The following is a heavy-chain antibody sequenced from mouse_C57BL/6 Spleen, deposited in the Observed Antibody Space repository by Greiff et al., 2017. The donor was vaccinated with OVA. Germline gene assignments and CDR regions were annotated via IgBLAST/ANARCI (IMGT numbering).Heavy chain of an antibody. CDR1: GFSLSTFGMG. V-gene: IGHV8-8*01. D-gene: IGHD1-1*01. CDR2: IWWDDDK. J-gene: IGHJ2*01. Sequence: VTLKVSGPGILQPSQTLSLTCSFSGFSLSTFGMGVGWIRHPPGKGLEWLAHIWWDDDKYYNPALKSRPSISKATSKNQVFLKIANVDTADTATYYCAQIATTVGERGYYFDYWGQGTTLTVSS. CDR3: AQIATTVGERGYYFDY.